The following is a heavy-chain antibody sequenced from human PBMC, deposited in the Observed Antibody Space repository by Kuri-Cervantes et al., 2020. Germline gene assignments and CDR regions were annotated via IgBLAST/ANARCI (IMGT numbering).Heavy chain of an antibody. CDR2: IYYSGST. Sequence: SETLSLTCTVSGGSVSSGSYYWSWIRQPPGKGLEWIGYIYYSGSTNYNPSLKSRVTISVDTSKNQFSLKLSSVTAADTAVYYCARDDGMGATDYWGQGTLVTVSS. V-gene: IGHV4-61*01. CDR3: ARDDGMGATDY. D-gene: IGHD1-26*01. CDR1: GGSVSSGSYY. J-gene: IGHJ4*02.